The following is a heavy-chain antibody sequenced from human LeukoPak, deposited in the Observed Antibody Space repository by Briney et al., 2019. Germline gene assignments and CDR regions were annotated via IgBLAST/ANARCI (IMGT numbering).Heavy chain of an antibody. CDR2: IYTSGST. CDR3: ARERFYYDSSGYYDY. Sequence: PSETLSLTCTVSGGSISSGSYYWSWIRQPAGKGLEWIGRIYTSGSTNYNPSLKSRVTISVDTSKNQFSLKLSSVTAADTAVYYCARERFYYDSSGYYDYWGQGTLVTVSS. CDR1: GGSISSGSYY. D-gene: IGHD3-22*01. J-gene: IGHJ4*02. V-gene: IGHV4-61*02.